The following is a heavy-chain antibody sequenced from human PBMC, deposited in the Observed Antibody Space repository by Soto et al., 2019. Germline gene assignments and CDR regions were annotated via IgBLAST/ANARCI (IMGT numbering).Heavy chain of an antibody. Sequence: PGGSLRLSCAASGFTFSSYAMSWVRQAPGKGLEWLSAISGSGGSTYYADSVKGRFTISRDNSNNTLYLQMNSLRAEDTAVYYCAKDVNPYDFWRGYGPVAYYYYYGMDVWGQGTTVTVSS. CDR3: AKDVNPYDFWRGYGPVAYYYYYGMDV. CDR2: ISGSGGST. J-gene: IGHJ6*02. CDR1: GFTFSSYA. D-gene: IGHD3-3*01. V-gene: IGHV3-23*01.